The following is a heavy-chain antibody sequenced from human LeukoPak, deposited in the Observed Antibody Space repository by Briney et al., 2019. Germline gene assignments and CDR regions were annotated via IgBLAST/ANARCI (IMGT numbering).Heavy chain of an antibody. V-gene: IGHV4-38-2*02. CDR3: AGDQVRESRRFDY. CDR1: GYSISSGYY. Sequence: PSETLSLTCAVSGYSISSGYYWGWIRQPPGKGLEWIGSIYHSGSTYYNPSLKSRVTISVDTSKNQFSLKLSSVTAADTAVYYCAGDQVRESRRFDYWGQGTLVTVSS. D-gene: IGHD3-10*01. J-gene: IGHJ4*02. CDR2: IYHSGST.